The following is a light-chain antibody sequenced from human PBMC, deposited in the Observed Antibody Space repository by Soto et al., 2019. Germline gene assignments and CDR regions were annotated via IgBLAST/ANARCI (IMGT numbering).Light chain of an antibody. V-gene: IGKV1-5*01. J-gene: IGKJ1*01. CDR2: DAS. CDR1: QGIGSQ. CDR3: QQYNGFPWT. Sequence: DIQMTQSPSSVSASVGDRVSITCRASQGIGSQLAWYQQKPGKAPKLLIYDASRLESGVPSRFSGSGSGTEFTLTISSLQPDDFAAYYCQQYNGFPWTFGQGTKVEI.